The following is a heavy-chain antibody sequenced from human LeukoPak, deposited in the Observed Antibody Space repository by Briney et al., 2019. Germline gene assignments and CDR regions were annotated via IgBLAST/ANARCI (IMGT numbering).Heavy chain of an antibody. CDR1: GFTFSSYS. CDR2: ISSSSYI. D-gene: IGHD6-19*01. CDR3: ARHRGIGSGLDY. J-gene: IGHJ4*02. Sequence: PGGSLRLSCAASGFTFSSYSMKWVRQAPGKGLEWVSSISSSSYIYYADSVKGRLTISRDNAKNSLYLQMNSLRAEDTAVYYCARHRGIGSGLDYWGQGTLVTVSS. V-gene: IGHV3-21*01.